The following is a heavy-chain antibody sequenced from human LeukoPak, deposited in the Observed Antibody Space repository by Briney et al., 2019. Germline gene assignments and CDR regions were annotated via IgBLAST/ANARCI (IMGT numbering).Heavy chain of an antibody. CDR1: GGSISSSSYY. J-gene: IGHJ4*02. CDR2: IYYSGST. V-gene: IGHV4-39*07. D-gene: IGHD3-16*01. CDR3: ARDPWGTGEDY. Sequence: SETLSLTCTVSGGSISSSSYYWGWIRQPPGKGLEWIGSIYYSGSTYYNPSLKSRVTISVDRSKDQFSLKLSSVTAADTAVYYCARDPWGTGEDYWGQGTLVTVSS.